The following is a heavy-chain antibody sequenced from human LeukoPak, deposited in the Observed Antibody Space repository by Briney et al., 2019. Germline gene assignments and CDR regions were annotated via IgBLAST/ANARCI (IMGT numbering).Heavy chain of an antibody. CDR3: ATEQQLGGGAFDI. CDR1: GFTFSSYS. CDR2: ISSSSSYI. J-gene: IGHJ3*02. Sequence: GGSLRLSCAASGFTFSSYSMNWVRQAPGKGLEWVSSISSSSSYIYYADSVKGRFTISRDNSKNTLYLQMNSLRAEDTAVYYCATEQQLGGGAFDIWGQGTMVTVSS. D-gene: IGHD6-13*01. V-gene: IGHV3-21*04.